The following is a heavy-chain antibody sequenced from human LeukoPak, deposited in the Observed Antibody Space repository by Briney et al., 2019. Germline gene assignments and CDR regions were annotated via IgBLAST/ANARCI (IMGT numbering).Heavy chain of an antibody. V-gene: IGHV1-18*01. Sequence: ASVKVSCKASGYTFSSYGISWVRQAPGQGLEWLGYISAYNGNTNYAQRVQGRITMTTDTSTSTAYMEMRSLRSDDTAVYYCARDCSGSSCYWIHWGQGTLVTVSS. D-gene: IGHD2-15*01. CDR1: GYTFSSYG. J-gene: IGHJ4*02. CDR3: ARDCSGSSCYWIH. CDR2: ISAYNGNT.